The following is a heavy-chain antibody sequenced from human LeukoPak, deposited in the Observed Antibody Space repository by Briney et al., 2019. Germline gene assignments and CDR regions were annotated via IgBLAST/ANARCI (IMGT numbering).Heavy chain of an antibody. D-gene: IGHD3-10*01. CDR3: ARHRSGSSYDAFDI. Sequence: YWSWIRQHPGKGLEWMGIIYPGDSDTRYSPSFQGQVTISADKSIATAYLQWSSLQASDTAMYYCARHRSGSSYDAFDIWGQGTMVTVSS. CDR2: IYPGDSDT. V-gene: IGHV5-51*01. CDR1: YW. J-gene: IGHJ3*02.